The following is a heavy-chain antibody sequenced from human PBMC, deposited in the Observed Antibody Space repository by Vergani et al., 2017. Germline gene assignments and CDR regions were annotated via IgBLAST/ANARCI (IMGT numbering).Heavy chain of an antibody. Sequence: EVQLVESGGGSVQSGGSLRLSCVASGFSFNTYWMHWVRQVPGKGLMWVARIDEYGGRANYEYFEKGRFTISRDNAKNTVFLQMNTLRADDAGVYYCVRTGYCAGISCNTRFDSWGQGALVTVSS. D-gene: IGHD2-8*02. J-gene: IGHJ5*01. CDR1: GFSFNTYW. CDR2: IDEYGGRA. V-gene: IGHV3-74*02. CDR3: VRTGYCAGISCNTRFDS.